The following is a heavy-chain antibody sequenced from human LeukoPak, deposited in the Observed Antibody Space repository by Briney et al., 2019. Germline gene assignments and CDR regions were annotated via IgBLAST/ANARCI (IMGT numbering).Heavy chain of an antibody. V-gene: IGHV1-2*02. Sequence: GASVKVSCKASGYTFTGHYIHWVRQAPGQGLEWVGWINPNGGGTNYAQKFQGRVTMTRDTSITTAYMELSRLRSDDTAVYYCARGGGTVFGVINDWGQGTLVTVSS. D-gene: IGHD3-3*01. J-gene: IGHJ4*02. CDR1: GYTFTGHY. CDR3: ARGGGTVFGVIND. CDR2: INPNGGGT.